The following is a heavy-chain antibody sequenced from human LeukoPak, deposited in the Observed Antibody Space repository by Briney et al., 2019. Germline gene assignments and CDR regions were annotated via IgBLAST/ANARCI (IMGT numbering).Heavy chain of an antibody. CDR2: INHSGST. D-gene: IGHD3-3*01. V-gene: IGHV4-34*01. CDR1: GFTFSSYS. Sequence: GSLRLSCAASGFTFSSYSMNWVRQAPGKGLEWIGEINHSGSTNYNPSLKSRVTISVDTSKNQFSLKLSSVTAADTAVYYCARAGYYDFWSGIGDYYYMDVWGKGTTVTVSS. J-gene: IGHJ6*03. CDR3: ARAGYYDFWSGIGDYYYMDV.